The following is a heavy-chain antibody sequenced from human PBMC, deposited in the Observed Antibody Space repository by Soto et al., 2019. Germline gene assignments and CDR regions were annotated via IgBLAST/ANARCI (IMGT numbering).Heavy chain of an antibody. D-gene: IGHD3-10*01. V-gene: IGHV4-61*01. CDR2: IYYSGST. CDR1: GGSVSSGSYY. CDR3: ARNGYHELLGWFAP. Sequence: QVQLQESGPGLVKPSETLSLTCTVSGGSVSSGSYYWSWIRQPPGKGLEWIGYIYYSGSTNYNPSLKSRVTISVGTSKNHFSLKLRSVTAADTAVYYCARNGYHELLGWFAPWGQGTLVTVSS. J-gene: IGHJ5*02.